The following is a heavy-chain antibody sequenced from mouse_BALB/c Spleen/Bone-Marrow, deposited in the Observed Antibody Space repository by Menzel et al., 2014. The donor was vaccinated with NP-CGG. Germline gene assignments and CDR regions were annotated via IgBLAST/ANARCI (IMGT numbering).Heavy chain of an antibody. V-gene: IGHV5-9-1*01. D-gene: IGHD2-4*01. CDR2: VSSGGSYT. J-gene: IGHJ2*01. CDR1: GFTFSSYA. Sequence: EVMLVESGGGLVKPGGSLRLSCAASGFTFSSYAMPWVRQTPEKRLEWVATVSSGGSYTYYPDSVKGRFTISRDNAENPLYLQMSSLRSEDTAMYYCARHGITRLLDYWGQGTTLTVSS. CDR3: ARHGITRLLDY.